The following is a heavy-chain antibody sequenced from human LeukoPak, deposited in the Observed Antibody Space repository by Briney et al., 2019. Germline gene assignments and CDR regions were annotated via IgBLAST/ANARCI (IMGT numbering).Heavy chain of an antibody. CDR1: GYTFTSYY. CDR3: AREGEEVYYGSGSYPDY. Sequence: GASVKVSCKASGYTFTSYYMHWVRQAPGQGLEWMGIINPSGGSTSYAQKFQGRVTMTRDTSTSTVYMELSSLRSEDTAVYYCAREGEEVYYGSGSYPDYWGQGTLVTVSS. CDR2: INPSGGST. D-gene: IGHD3-10*01. V-gene: IGHV1-46*01. J-gene: IGHJ4*02.